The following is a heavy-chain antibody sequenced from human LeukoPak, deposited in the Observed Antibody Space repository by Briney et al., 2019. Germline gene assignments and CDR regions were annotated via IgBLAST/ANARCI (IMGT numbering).Heavy chain of an antibody. CDR1: GFIFNNYA. V-gene: IGHV3-9*01. D-gene: IGHD6-19*01. CDR3: AKDNRRHYTSGPNPDSLH. Sequence: GGSLRLSCAGSGFIFNNYAMHWVRQPPGKGLEWVSGISWNSGSIDYADSVKGRFTISRDNAKNSLYLQMDSLRVEDTAFYYCAKDNRRHYTSGPNPDSLHWGQGALVTVSS. CDR2: ISWNSGSI. J-gene: IGHJ4*02.